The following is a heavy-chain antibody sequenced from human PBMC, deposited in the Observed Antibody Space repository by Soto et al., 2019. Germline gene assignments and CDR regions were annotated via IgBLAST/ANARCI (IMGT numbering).Heavy chain of an antibody. D-gene: IGHD6-6*01. Sequence: SETLSLTCTVSGGSISSGGYYWSWIRQHPGKGLEWIGYIYYSGSTYYNPSLKSRVTISVDTSKNQFSLKLSSVTAADTAVYYGARISGSSSSYFDDWGQGTLVTVSS. CDR3: ARISGSSSSYFDD. J-gene: IGHJ4*02. V-gene: IGHV4-31*03. CDR1: GGSISSGGYY. CDR2: IYYSGST.